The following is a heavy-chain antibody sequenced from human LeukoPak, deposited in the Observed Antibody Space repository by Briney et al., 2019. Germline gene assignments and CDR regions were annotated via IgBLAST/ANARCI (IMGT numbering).Heavy chain of an antibody. D-gene: IGHD6-13*01. J-gene: IGHJ4*02. Sequence: SETLSLTCTVSDGSISSYYWSWIRQPPGKGLEWIGYIYYSGSTNYNPSLKSRVTISVDTSKNQFSLKLSSVTAADTAVYYCARLRRDSSSWTYYFDYWGQGTLVTVSS. CDR2: IYYSGST. V-gene: IGHV4-59*08. CDR1: DGSISSYY. CDR3: ARLRRDSSSWTYYFDY.